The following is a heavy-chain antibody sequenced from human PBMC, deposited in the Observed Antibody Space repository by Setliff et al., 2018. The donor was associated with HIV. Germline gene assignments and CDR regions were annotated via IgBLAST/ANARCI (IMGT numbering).Heavy chain of an antibody. CDR2: IGSNIIYI. J-gene: IGHJ5*02. Sequence: LRLSCAASGFTLSTYTMNWVRQAPGKGLEWISSIGSNIIYIYYADSVRGRFTISRDNAKNSLYLQMNSLRVEDTAVYYCARTSTTTGTTLNWFDPWGQGTLVTVSS. CDR1: GFTLSTYT. CDR3: ARTSTTTGTTLNWFDP. D-gene: IGHD1-1*01. V-gene: IGHV3-21*01.